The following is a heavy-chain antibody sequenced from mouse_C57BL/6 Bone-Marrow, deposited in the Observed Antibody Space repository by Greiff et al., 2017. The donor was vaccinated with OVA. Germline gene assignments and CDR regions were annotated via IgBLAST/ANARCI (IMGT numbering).Heavy chain of an antibody. D-gene: IGHD2-4*01. CDR2: IYPRSGNT. V-gene: IGHV1-81*01. CDR1: GYTFTSYG. CDR3: ARKGYDFYYFDY. J-gene: IGHJ2*01. Sequence: QVQLKQSGAELARPGASVKLSCKASGYTFTSYGISWVKQRTGQGLEWIGEIYPRSGNTYYNEKFKGKATLTADKSSSTAYMELLSLTSEDSAVYFCARKGYDFYYFDYWGQGTTLTVSS.